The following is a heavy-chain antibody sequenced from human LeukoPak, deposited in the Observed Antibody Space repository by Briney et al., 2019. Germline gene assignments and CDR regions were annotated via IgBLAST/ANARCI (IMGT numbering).Heavy chain of an antibody. J-gene: IGHJ4*02. CDR1: GFTFSSYG. D-gene: IGHD5-12*01. Sequence: PGGSLRLSCAASGFTFSSYGMHWVRQAPGKGLEWVAVISYDGSNKYYADSVKGRFTISRDNSKNTLYLQMNSLRAEDTAVYYCAKDRGVATITFACWGQGTLVTVSS. V-gene: IGHV3-30*18. CDR2: ISYDGSNK. CDR3: AKDRGVATITFAC.